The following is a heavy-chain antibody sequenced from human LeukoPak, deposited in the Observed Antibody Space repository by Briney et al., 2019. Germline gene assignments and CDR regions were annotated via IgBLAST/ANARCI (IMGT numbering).Heavy chain of an antibody. CDR3: ARGRYYYDSSGYAY. J-gene: IGHJ4*02. Sequence: SETLSLTCTVSGGSISISSYYWAWIRQPPGKALEWIGSFLYSGNTYYNPSLKSRVTISVDTSKNQFSLKLGSVTAADTAVYYCARGRYYYDSSGYAYWGQGTLVTVSS. D-gene: IGHD3-22*01. CDR1: GGSISISSYY. V-gene: IGHV4-39*01. CDR2: FLYSGNT.